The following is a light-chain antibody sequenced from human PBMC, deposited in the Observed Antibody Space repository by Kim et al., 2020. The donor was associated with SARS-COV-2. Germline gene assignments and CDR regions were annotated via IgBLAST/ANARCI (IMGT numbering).Light chain of an antibody. Sequence: GKKVSISCTRSSGSIASNYVQWYQQRPGSVPTTVIYEDDRRPSGVPDRFSASIDSFSNSASLTISGLQTEDEADYYCQSFDTTNVVFGGGTQLTVL. CDR1: SGSIASNY. CDR3: QSFDTTNVV. CDR2: EDD. J-gene: IGLJ2*01. V-gene: IGLV6-57*03.